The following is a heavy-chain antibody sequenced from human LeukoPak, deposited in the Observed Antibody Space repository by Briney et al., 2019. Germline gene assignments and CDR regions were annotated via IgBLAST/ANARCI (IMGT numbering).Heavy chain of an antibody. Sequence: GGSLRLSWAASGFTFSSYSMNWVRQAPGKGLEWVSYISSSSSTIYYADSVKGRFTISRDNAKNSLYLQMNSLRAEDTAVYYCARGGSYYFDAFDIWGQGTMVTVSS. CDR1: GFTFSSYS. V-gene: IGHV3-48*01. CDR2: ISSSSSTI. J-gene: IGHJ3*02. CDR3: ARGGSYYFDAFDI. D-gene: IGHD1-26*01.